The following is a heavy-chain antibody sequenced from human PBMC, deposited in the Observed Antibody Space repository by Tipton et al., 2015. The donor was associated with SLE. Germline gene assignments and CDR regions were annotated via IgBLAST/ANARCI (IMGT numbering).Heavy chain of an antibody. CDR2: ISHGGST. J-gene: IGHJ6*02. CDR3: ARGKGNSSGWGHYYFYGMDV. CDR1: GGSFSGYS. V-gene: IGHV4-34*01. D-gene: IGHD6-19*01. Sequence: TLSLTCAVYGGSFSGYSWSWIRQTPGKGLEWIGEISHGGSTNYNPSLKTRVTMSVDTSKKQFSPKLGSVTAADTAVYYCARGKGNSSGWGHYYFYGMDVWGQGTTVTVSS.